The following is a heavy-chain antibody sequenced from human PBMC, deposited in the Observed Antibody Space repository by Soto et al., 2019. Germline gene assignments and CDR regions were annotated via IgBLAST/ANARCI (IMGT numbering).Heavy chain of an antibody. CDR1: GGSISSGDYY. V-gene: IGHV4-30-4*01. D-gene: IGHD4-17*01. CDR3: ARGPSTVTTPTDY. Sequence: PSETLSLTCTVSGGSISSGDYYWSWIRQPPGKGLEWIGYIYYSGSTYYNPSLKSRVTISVDTSKNQFSLKLSSVTAADTAVYYCARGPSTVTTPTDYWGQGTLVTVS. CDR2: IYYSGST. J-gene: IGHJ4*02.